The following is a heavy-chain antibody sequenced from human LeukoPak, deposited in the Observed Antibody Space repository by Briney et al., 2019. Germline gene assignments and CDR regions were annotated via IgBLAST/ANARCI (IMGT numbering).Heavy chain of an antibody. CDR3: ANDWGRIQLRNWFDP. CDR2: ISYDGSDK. V-gene: IGHV3-30*18. Sequence: GGSLRLSCAASGFSFSDYGMHWVRQAPGKALEGVAVISYDGSDKYYGDSVKGRFTLSRDNSEHTLSLQMNSLRVDDTAVYYCANDWGRIQLRNWFDPWRQGTLVTVSP. J-gene: IGHJ5*02. D-gene: IGHD2/OR15-2a*01. CDR1: GFSFSDYG.